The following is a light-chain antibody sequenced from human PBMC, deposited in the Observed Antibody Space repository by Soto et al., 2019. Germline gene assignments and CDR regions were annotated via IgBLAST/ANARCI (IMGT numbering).Light chain of an antibody. J-gene: IGKJ1*01. CDR2: EAS. V-gene: IGKV1-27*01. CDR1: QDISGH. Sequence: DIQVTQSPSSLSASVGARVTITCRASQDISGHLAWYQQKPGKVPKLLIYEASTLQSRVPSRFSASGSGTDFTLTISSLHPEDVATYYCQKYNGTPRTFGQGTKVELK. CDR3: QKYNGTPRT.